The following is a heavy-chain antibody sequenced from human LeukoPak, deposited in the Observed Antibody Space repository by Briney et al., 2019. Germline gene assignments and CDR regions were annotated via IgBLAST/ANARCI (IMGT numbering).Heavy chain of an antibody. CDR1: GFTFSSYE. Sequence: GGSLRLSCAASGFTFSSYEMNWVRQAPGKGLEWVSYISSSGSTIYYAESVKGRFTISRDNAKNSLYLQMNSLRAEDTAVYYCARGRGTVAGDDFDYWGQGALVTVSS. CDR3: ARGRGTVAGDDFDY. CDR2: ISSSGSTI. D-gene: IGHD6-19*01. J-gene: IGHJ4*02. V-gene: IGHV3-48*03.